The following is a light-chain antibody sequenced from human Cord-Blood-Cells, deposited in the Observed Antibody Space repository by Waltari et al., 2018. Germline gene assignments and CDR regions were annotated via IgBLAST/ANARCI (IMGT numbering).Light chain of an antibody. J-gene: IGLJ3*02. CDR1: SSDVGGYNY. CDR2: DVR. Sequence: QSALTQPASVSGSPGQSITISCTGTSSDVGGYNYVSWYQQHPGRAPKLMIYDVRKRPGEVSSRVSGCKSGNAASLTIAGLQAEDEADYYCCSYAGSSTWVFGGGTKLTVL. CDR3: CSYAGSSTWV. V-gene: IGLV2-23*02.